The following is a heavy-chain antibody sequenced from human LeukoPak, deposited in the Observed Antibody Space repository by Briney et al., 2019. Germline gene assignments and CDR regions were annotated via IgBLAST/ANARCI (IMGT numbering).Heavy chain of an antibody. CDR1: GFTFSSYW. V-gene: IGHV3-7*05. J-gene: IGHJ4*02. CDR3: ARGNPTYYYDTIDY. Sequence: GGSLRLSCAASGFTFSSYWMSWVRQAPGKGLEWVANIKQDGSEKYYVDSVKGRFTISRDNAKNSLYLQMNSLRAEDTAVYYCARGNPTYYYDTIDYWGQGTLVTVSS. D-gene: IGHD3-22*01. CDR2: IKQDGSEK.